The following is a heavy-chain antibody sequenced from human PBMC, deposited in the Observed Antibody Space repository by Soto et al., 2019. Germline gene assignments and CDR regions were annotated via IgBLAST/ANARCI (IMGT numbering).Heavy chain of an antibody. D-gene: IGHD2-2*01. Sequence: PSETLSLTWTVSCGSISSYYCSWIRQPPGKGLEWIGYIYYSGSTNYNPSLKSRVTISVDTSKNQFSLKLSSVTAADTAVYYCAREFLGYCSSTSCPYFDYWGQGTLVTVSS. CDR2: IYYSGST. CDR1: CGSISSYY. J-gene: IGHJ4*02. V-gene: IGHV4-59*12. CDR3: AREFLGYCSSTSCPYFDY.